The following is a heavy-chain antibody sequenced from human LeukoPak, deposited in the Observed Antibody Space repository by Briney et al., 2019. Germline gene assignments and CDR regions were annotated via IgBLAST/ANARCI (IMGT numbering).Heavy chain of an antibody. Sequence: GGSLRLSCAASGFTFSSYWMSWVRQAPGKGLEWVANIKQDGSEKYYVDSVKGRFTISRDNAKNSLYLQMNSLRAEDTAVYYCARDSNDIVVVPAAIGYWGQGTLVTVSS. V-gene: IGHV3-7*03. CDR2: IKQDGSEK. CDR3: ARDSNDIVVVPAAIGY. CDR1: GFTFSSYW. D-gene: IGHD2-2*01. J-gene: IGHJ4*02.